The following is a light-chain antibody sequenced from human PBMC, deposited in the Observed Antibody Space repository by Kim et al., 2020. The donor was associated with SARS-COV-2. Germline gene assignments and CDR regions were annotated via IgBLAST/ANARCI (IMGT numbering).Light chain of an antibody. Sequence: KVTISCSGSSSNIGNNYVSWYQQLPGTAPKLLIYDNNKRPSGIPDRFSGSNSGTSATLGITGLQTGDEADYYCGTWDSSLSVVYVFGTGTKVTVL. CDR2: DNN. J-gene: IGLJ1*01. V-gene: IGLV1-51*01. CDR3: GTWDSSLSVVYV. CDR1: SSNIGNNY.